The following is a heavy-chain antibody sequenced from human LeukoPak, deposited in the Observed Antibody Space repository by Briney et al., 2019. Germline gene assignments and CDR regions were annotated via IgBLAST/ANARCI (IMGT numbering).Heavy chain of an antibody. CDR2: IYYSGST. V-gene: IGHV4-39*07. CDR3: ARDREQWLVRGIWDY. J-gene: IGHJ4*02. Sequence: TSSETLSLTCTVSGGSISSSSYYWGWIRQPPGKGLEGIGSIYYSGSTYYNPSLKSRVTISVDTSKNQFSLKLSSVTAADTAVYYCARDREQWLVRGIWDYWGQGTLVTVSS. D-gene: IGHD6-19*01. CDR1: GGSISSSSYY.